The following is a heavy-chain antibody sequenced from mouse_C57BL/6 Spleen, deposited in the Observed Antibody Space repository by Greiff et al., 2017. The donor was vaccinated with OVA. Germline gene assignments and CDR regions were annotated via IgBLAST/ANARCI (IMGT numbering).Heavy chain of an antibody. CDR2: IYPGSGST. J-gene: IGHJ4*01. D-gene: IGHD2-3*01. Sequence: QVQLQQPGAELVKPGASVKMSCKASGYAFTSYWITWVKQRPGQGLEWIGDIYPGSGSTNYNEKFKSKATLTVDTSSSTAYLQLSSLTSEDSACYYCARRGAIYDGYYDYAMDYWGQGTSVTVSS. CDR1: GYAFTSYW. CDR3: ARRGAIYDGYYDYAMDY. V-gene: IGHV1-55*01.